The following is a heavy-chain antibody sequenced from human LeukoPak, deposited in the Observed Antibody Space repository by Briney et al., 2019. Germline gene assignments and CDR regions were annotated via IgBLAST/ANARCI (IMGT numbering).Heavy chain of an antibody. CDR2: ISSSSSYI. Sequence: GGSLRLSCAASGFTFSSYSMNWVRQAPGKGLEWVSSISSSSSYIYYADSVKGRFTISRDNAKNTLYLQMNSLRAEDTAVYYCAKEELDYYDLYYFDYWGQGTLVTVSS. CDR3: AKEELDYYDLYYFDY. D-gene: IGHD3-22*01. V-gene: IGHV3-21*01. J-gene: IGHJ4*02. CDR1: GFTFSSYS.